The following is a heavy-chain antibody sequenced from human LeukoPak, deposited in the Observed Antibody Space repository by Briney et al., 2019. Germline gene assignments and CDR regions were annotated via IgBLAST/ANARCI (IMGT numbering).Heavy chain of an antibody. CDR3: ARVGGSLADPRKYSGSPRPFDY. D-gene: IGHD1-26*01. J-gene: IGHJ4*02. V-gene: IGHV1-24*01. CDR1: GYTLTELS. CDR2: FDPEDGET. Sequence: GASVKVSCKVSGYTLTELSMHWVRQAPGKGLEWMGGFDPEDGETIYAQKFQGRVTMTEDTSTDTAYMELSSLRSEDTAVYYCARVGGSLADPRKYSGSPRPFDYWGQGTLVTVSS.